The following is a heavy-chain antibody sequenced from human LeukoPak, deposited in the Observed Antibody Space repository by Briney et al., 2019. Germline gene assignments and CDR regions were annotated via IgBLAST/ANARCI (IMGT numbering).Heavy chain of an antibody. CDR3: ARRDYYDSSGLDY. J-gene: IGHJ4*02. Sequence: SETLSLTCTVSGGSISSYYWSWIRQPPGKGLEWIGYIYYSGSTNYNPSLKSRVTISVDTSKNQFSLKLSSVTAADTAAYYCARRDYYDSSGLDYWGQGTLVTVSS. CDR1: GGSISSYY. V-gene: IGHV4-59*08. D-gene: IGHD3-22*01. CDR2: IYYSGST.